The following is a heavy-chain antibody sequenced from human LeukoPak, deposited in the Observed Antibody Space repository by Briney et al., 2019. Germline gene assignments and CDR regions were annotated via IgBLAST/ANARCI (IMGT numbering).Heavy chain of an antibody. Sequence: TGGSLRLSCAASGXTVSSNYMSWVRQAPGKGLEWVSVIYSGGSTYYADSVKGRFTISRDNSKNTLYLLMNSLRAEDTAVYYCARVEGGYSYGYYFDYWGQGTLVTVSS. CDR1: GXTVSSNY. CDR3: ARVEGGYSYGYYFDY. D-gene: IGHD5-18*01. J-gene: IGHJ4*02. V-gene: IGHV3-53*01. CDR2: IYSGGST.